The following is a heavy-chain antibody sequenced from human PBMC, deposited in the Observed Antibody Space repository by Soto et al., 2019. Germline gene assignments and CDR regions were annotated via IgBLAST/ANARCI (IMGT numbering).Heavy chain of an antibody. V-gene: IGHV1-18*01. D-gene: IGHD3-16*02. CDR1: GYTFTIYG. CDR2: ISAYNGNT. CDR3: ARSYRGNYFDY. Sequence: ASVKVSCKASGYTFTIYGISWVLQAPGQGLEWMGWISAYNGNTNYAQKLQGRVTMTTDTSTSTAYMELRSLRSDDTAVYYCARSYRGNYFDYWGQGTLVTVSS. J-gene: IGHJ4*02.